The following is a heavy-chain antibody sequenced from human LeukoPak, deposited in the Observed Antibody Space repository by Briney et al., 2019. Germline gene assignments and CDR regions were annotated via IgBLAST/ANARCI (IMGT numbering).Heavy chain of an antibody. J-gene: IGHJ6*03. V-gene: IGHV4-59*01. CDR1: GGSIRGYY. D-gene: IGHD3-10*01. CDR2: IYSSGST. Sequence: PSETLSLTCNVSGGSIRGYYWSWIRQPPGKGLEWTGYIYSSGSTNYSPSLKSRVTMSVDTSKNQFSLKVSSVTAADTAVYYCARVFDSGSQAYFYYMDVWGKGTTVTIFS. CDR3: ARVFDSGSQAYFYYMDV.